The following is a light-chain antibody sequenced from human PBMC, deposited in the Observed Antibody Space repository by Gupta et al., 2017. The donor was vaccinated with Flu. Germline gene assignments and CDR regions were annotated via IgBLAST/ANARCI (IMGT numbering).Light chain of an antibody. J-gene: IGKJ1*01. V-gene: IGKV3-11*01. Sequence: VLTQAPGTLSLSPGERAPLSCRASQSVNNYIAWYQQKPGQAPRLLIHDASNRAAGTPPRFSGSGSGTDFTLTISSLEPEDSAIYYCHQRSNWQAFGQGTKVEIK. CDR3: HQRSNWQA. CDR2: DAS. CDR1: QSVNNY.